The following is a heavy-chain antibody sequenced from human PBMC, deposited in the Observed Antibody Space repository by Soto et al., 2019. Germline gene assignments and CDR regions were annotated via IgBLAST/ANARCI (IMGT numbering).Heavy chain of an antibody. Sequence: PGGSLRLSCAASGFTFSSYAMHWVRQAPGKGLEWVAVISYDGSNKYYADSVKGRFTISRDNSKNTLYLQMNSLRAEDTAVYYCASETVTTIPDGTYYYYGMDVWGQGTTVTVSS. V-gene: IGHV3-30-3*01. D-gene: IGHD4-4*01. J-gene: IGHJ6*02. CDR1: GFTFSSYA. CDR3: ASETVTTIPDGTYYYYGMDV. CDR2: ISYDGSNK.